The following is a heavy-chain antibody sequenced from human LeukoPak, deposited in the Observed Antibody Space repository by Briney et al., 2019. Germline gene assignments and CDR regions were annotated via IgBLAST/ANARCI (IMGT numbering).Heavy chain of an antibody. J-gene: IGHJ4*02. CDR3: AKDLGLGSSWYPNFDY. CDR1: GFTFSSYG. CDR2: IRYDGSNK. Sequence: GGSLRLSCAASGFTFSSYGMHWVRQAPGKGLEWVAFIRYDGSNKYYADSVKGRFTISRDNSKNTLYLQMNSLRAEDTAVYYCAKDLGLGSSWYPNFDYWGQGTLVTVSS. V-gene: IGHV3-30*02. D-gene: IGHD6-13*01.